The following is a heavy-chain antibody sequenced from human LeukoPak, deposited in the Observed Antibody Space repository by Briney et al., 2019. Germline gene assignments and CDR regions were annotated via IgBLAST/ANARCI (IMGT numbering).Heavy chain of an antibody. CDR3: ARGLGYCSSTSCYNWFDP. V-gene: IGHV4-34*01. CDR1: GGSFSGYY. CDR2: INHSGST. J-gene: IGHJ5*02. Sequence: SETLSLTCAVYGGSFSGYYWSWIRQPPGKGLEWIGEINHSGSTNYNPSLKSRVTISVDTSKNQFSLKLSSVTAADTAVYYCARGLGYCSSTSCYNWFDPWGQGTLVTVSS. D-gene: IGHD2-2*01.